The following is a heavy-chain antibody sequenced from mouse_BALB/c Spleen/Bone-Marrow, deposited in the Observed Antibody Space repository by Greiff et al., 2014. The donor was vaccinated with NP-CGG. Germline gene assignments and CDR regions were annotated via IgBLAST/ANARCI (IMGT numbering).Heavy chain of an antibody. CDR3: ARREYYAMDY. J-gene: IGHJ4*01. V-gene: IGHV14-3*02. Sequence: VHVKQSGAELVKPGASVKLSCTASGFNIKDTYMHWVKQRPEQGLEWIGRIDPANGNTKYDPKFQGKATITADTSSNTAYLQLSSRTSEDTAVYYCARREYYAMDYWGQGTSVTVSS. CDR1: GFNIKDTY. CDR2: IDPANGNT.